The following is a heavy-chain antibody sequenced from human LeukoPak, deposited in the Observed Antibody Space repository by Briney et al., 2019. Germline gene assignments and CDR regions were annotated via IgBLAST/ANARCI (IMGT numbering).Heavy chain of an antibody. D-gene: IGHD6-6*01. CDR2: INHSGST. CDR1: GGSFSGYC. V-gene: IGHV4-34*01. Sequence: PSETLSLTCAVYGGSFSGYCWSWIRQPPGKGLEWIGEINHSGSTNYNPSLKSRVTISVDTSKNQFSLKLSSVTAADTAVYYCARGIVIGYSSSSGYFDYWGQGTLVTVSS. CDR3: ARGIVIGYSSSSGYFDY. J-gene: IGHJ4*02.